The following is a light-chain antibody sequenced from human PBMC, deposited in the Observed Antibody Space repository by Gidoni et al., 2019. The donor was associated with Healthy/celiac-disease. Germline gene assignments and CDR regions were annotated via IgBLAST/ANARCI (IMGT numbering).Light chain of an antibody. V-gene: IGLV1-40*01. CDR1: SSNIGAGYD. Sequence: QSVLTQPPSVSGAPGQRVTISCTGSSSNIGAGYDVHWYQQLTGTAPNLLIYGNSNRPSGVPDRFSGSKSGTSASLAITGLQAEDEADYYCQSYDSSLSGSEVFGGGTKLTVL. CDR2: GNS. CDR3: QSYDSSLSGSEV. J-gene: IGLJ2*01.